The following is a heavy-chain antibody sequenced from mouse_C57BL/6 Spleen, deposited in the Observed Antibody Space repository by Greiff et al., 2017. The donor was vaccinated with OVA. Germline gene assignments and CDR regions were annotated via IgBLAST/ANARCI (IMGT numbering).Heavy chain of an antibody. J-gene: IGHJ4*01. CDR3: ARRGYYDYDGDFYYAMDY. D-gene: IGHD2-4*01. CDR1: GYTFTGYW. Sequence: VKLQQSGAELMKPGASVKLSCKATGYTFTGYWIEWVKQRPGHGLEWIGEILPGSGSTNYNEKFKGKATFTADTSSNTAYMQLSSLTTEDSAIYYCARRGYYDYDGDFYYAMDYWGQGTSVTVSS. V-gene: IGHV1-9*01. CDR2: ILPGSGST.